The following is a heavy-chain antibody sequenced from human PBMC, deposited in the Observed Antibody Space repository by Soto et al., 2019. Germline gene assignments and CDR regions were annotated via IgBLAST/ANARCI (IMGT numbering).Heavy chain of an antibody. V-gene: IGHV4-39*01. Sequence: TSETLSLTCTVSGGSISSSSYYWGWIRQPPGKGLEWIGSIYYSGSTYYNPSLKSRVTISVDTSKNQYSLKLSSVTAADTAVYYCARIVSDYDFNYYYYYMDVWGKGTTVTVSS. CDR1: GGSISSSSYY. D-gene: IGHD3-3*01. J-gene: IGHJ6*03. CDR3: ARIVSDYDFNYYYYYMDV. CDR2: IYYSGST.